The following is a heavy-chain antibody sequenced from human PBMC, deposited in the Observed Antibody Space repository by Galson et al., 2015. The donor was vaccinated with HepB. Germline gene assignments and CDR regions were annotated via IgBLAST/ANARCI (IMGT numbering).Heavy chain of an antibody. J-gene: IGHJ4*02. D-gene: IGHD5-18*01. CDR1: GFTFSSYA. CDR2: ISGSGGST. Sequence: SLRLSCAASGFTFSSYAMSWVRQAPGKGLEWVSAISGSGGSTYHADSVKGRFTISRDNSKNTLYLQMNSLRAEDTAVYYCAKDAVVGSYGYSDYWGQGTLVTVSS. V-gene: IGHV3-23*01. CDR3: AKDAVVGSYGYSDY.